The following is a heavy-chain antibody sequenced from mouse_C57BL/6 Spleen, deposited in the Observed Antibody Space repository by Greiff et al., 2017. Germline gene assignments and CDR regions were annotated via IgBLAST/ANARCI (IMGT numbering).Heavy chain of an antibody. D-gene: IGHD2-3*01. Sequence: EVMLVESGEGLVKPGGSLKLSCAASGFTFSSYAMSWVRQTPEKRLEWVAYISSGGDYTYYADTVKGRFTISRDNARNTLYLQMSRLKSEDTAMYYCTRGDDGLPFDYWGQGTTLTVSS. CDR3: TRGDDGLPFDY. J-gene: IGHJ2*01. CDR1: GFTFSSYA. V-gene: IGHV5-9-1*02. CDR2: ISSGGDYT.